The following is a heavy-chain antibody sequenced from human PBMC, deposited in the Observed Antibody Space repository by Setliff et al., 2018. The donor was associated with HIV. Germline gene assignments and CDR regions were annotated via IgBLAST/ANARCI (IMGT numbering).Heavy chain of an antibody. CDR3: ASTENYYDTSAYYYQRY. Sequence: ASVKVSCKASGYTFTTYDINWVRQATGQGLEWMGWMNPNSGNTGYAQKFRGRVTMTRGRSISTAYMELSRLRYDDTAVYYCASTENYYDTSAYYYQRYWGQGTLVTVSS. V-gene: IGHV1-8*01. CDR2: MNPNSGNT. D-gene: IGHD3-22*01. CDR1: GYTFTTYD. J-gene: IGHJ4*02.